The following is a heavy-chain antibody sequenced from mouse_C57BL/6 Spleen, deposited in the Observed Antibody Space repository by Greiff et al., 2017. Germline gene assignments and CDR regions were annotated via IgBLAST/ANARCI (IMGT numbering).Heavy chain of an antibody. D-gene: IGHD3-2*02. J-gene: IGHJ2*01. V-gene: IGHV1-72*01. Sequence: VQLQQPGAELVKPGASVKLSCKASGYTFTSYWMHWVKQRPGRGLGWIGRIDPNSGGTKNNEKFKSKATLTVDKPSSTAYMQLSSLTSEDSAVYYCARSGGDSSGYDYWGQGTTLTVSS. CDR3: ARSGGDSSGYDY. CDR1: GYTFTSYW. CDR2: IDPNSGGT.